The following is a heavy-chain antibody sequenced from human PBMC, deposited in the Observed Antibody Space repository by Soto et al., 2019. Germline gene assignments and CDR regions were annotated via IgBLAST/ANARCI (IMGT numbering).Heavy chain of an antibody. J-gene: IGHJ3*02. D-gene: IGHD6-13*01. Sequence: QVQLVESGGGVVQPGRSLRLSCAASGFTFSSYAMHWVRQAPGKGLEWVAFISYDESNKYYVDSVKGRFTISRDNSKNTLYLQTISLRAEDTGVYYCARVRGSSWYEGAFDIWGQGTMVTVSS. CDR1: GFTFSSYA. CDR3: ARVRGSSWYEGAFDI. V-gene: IGHV3-30-3*01. CDR2: ISYDESNK.